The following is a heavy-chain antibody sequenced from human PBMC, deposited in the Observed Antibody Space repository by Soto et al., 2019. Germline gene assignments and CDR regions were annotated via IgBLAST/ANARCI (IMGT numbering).Heavy chain of an antibody. J-gene: IGHJ4*02. CDR1: GYTFTSYG. CDR2: INPYNGNT. D-gene: IGHD3-16*01. CDR3: ASDWFGIDY. Sequence: QVQLVQSGAEVKKPGASVKVSCKASGYTFTSYGISWVRQAPGQGLEWMGWINPYNGNTNYAQKLQGRVTMTTDTSTNTAYMELRSLRSDALPVYYCASDWFGIDYWGQANLVPVPS. V-gene: IGHV1-18*03.